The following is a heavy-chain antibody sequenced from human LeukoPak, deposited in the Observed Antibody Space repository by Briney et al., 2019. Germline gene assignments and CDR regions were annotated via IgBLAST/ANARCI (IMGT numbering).Heavy chain of an antibody. CDR3: ARVAVAGPTGWFDS. D-gene: IGHD6-19*01. CDR1: GFALRSYT. Sequence: GGSLRLSCAASGFALRSYTVTWVRQAPGKGLEWVSSISSTSAYIYYAESVKGRYSISRDNVDNVVHLQMSSLRNEDTAFYYCARVAVAGPTGWFDSWGQGTLVTVSS. V-gene: IGHV3-21*01. J-gene: IGHJ5*01. CDR2: ISSTSAYI.